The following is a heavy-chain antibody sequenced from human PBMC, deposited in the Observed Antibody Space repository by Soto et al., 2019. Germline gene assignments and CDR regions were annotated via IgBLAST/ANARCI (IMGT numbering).Heavy chain of an antibody. CDR1: GSSITNYQ. CDR3: ARHAGSLGY. CDR2: VYYSGSA. Sequence: QVHLQESGPGLVKPSETLSLTCTISGSSITNYQWSWIRQPPGKGLEWIGHVYYSGSANYNPTLKSRFTISIDTSKSQFSLNLGSVTAGDTAVYFCARHAGSLGYWGQGTLVTVSS. D-gene: IGHD2-2*03. J-gene: IGHJ4*02. V-gene: IGHV4-59*08.